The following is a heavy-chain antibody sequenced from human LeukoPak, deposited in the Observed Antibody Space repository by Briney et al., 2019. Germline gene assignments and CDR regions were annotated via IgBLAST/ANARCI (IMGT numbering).Heavy chain of an antibody. V-gene: IGHV4-59*08. D-gene: IGHD5-24*01. J-gene: IGHJ5*02. Sequence: SETLSLTCSVSGGSISNYYWSWILQPPGKGLEWIGFIYNSAGTTYSPSLKSRVTISLDTSKNQFSLRLSSVTAADTAVYYCARHKRRDGTSPTAWFDPWGQGTLVTVSS. CDR3: ARHKRRDGTSPTAWFDP. CDR2: IYNSAGT. CDR1: GGSISNYY.